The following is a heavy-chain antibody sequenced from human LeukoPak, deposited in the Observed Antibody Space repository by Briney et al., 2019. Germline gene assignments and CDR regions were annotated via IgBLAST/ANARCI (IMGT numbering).Heavy chain of an antibody. CDR2: INHSGST. V-gene: IGHV4-34*01. J-gene: IGHJ4*02. CDR1: GGSFSGYY. CDR3: ARATDY. Sequence: KPSETLSLTCAVYGGSFSGYYWSWIRQPPGKGLEWIGEINHSGSTNYNPSLKSRVTISVDTSKNQFSLKLSSMTAADTAVYYCARATDYWGQGTMVTVSS.